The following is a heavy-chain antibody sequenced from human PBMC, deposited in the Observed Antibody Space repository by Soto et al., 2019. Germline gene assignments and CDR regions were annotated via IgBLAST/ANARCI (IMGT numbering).Heavy chain of an antibody. J-gene: IGHJ4*02. Sequence: PSETLSLTCTVSGGSISSGGYYWSWIRQHPGKGLEWIGYIYYSGSTYYNPSLKSRVTISVDTSKNQFSLKLSSVTAADTAVYYCARAPGIAAVMFAYWGQGTLVTVSS. D-gene: IGHD6-13*01. V-gene: IGHV4-31*03. CDR2: IYYSGST. CDR3: ARAPGIAAVMFAY. CDR1: GGSISSGGYY.